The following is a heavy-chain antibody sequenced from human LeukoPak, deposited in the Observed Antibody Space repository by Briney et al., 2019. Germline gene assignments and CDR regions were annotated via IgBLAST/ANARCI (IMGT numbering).Heavy chain of an antibody. Sequence: GASVKVSCKASGGTFSSYAISWVRQAPGQGLEWMGGIIPIFGTANYAQKFQGRVTITADESTSTAYMELSSLRSEGTAVYYCARARCTNGVCYFSFDYWGQGTLVTVSS. J-gene: IGHJ4*02. CDR2: IIPIFGTA. V-gene: IGHV1-69*13. D-gene: IGHD2-8*01. CDR1: GGTFSSYA. CDR3: ARARCTNGVCYFSFDY.